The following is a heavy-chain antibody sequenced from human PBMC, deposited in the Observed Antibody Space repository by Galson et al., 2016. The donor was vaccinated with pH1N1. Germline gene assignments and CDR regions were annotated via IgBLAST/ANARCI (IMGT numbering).Heavy chain of an antibody. CDR3: TKARVGNYYFDY. V-gene: IGHV3-74*01. Sequence: LRLSCAASGFIFSNSWMHWVRQAPGKGLLWVARTNGDGSNTNYADSVKGRFTISRDNSKNTVYLQMNSLRAEDTAIYYCTKARVGNYYFDYWGQGSLVTVSS. D-gene: IGHD1-7*01. CDR1: GFIFSNSW. CDR2: TNGDGSNT. J-gene: IGHJ4*02.